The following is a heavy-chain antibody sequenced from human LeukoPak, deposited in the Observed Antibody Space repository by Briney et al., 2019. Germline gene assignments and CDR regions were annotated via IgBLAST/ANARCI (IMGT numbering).Heavy chain of an antibody. V-gene: IGHV3-7*01. D-gene: IGHD2-15*01. J-gene: IGHJ4*02. CDR1: GFTFSSYW. CDR3: AREVGSGGSLGFDY. Sequence: PGGSLRLSCAASGFTFSSYWMSWARQAPGKGLEWVANIKQDGSEKYYVDSVKGRFTISRDNAKNSLYLQMNSLRAEDTAVYYCAREVGSGGSLGFDYWGQGTLVTVSS. CDR2: IKQDGSEK.